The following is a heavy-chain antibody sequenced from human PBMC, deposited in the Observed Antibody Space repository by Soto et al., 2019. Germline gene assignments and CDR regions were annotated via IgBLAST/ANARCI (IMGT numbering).Heavy chain of an antibody. D-gene: IGHD6-19*01. J-gene: IGHJ4*02. CDR3: ARGGIAVAGRHFVY. CDR2: ISSSRTTM. Sequence: PGGSLRLSCVTSGFTFSSYGMNWVRQAPGKGLEWVSYISSSRTTMYYADSVQGRFTISSDNAKNSLYLQMNSLRAEDTAVYYCARGGIAVAGRHFVYWGQGTLVTVSS. CDR1: GFTFSSYG. V-gene: IGHV3-48*01.